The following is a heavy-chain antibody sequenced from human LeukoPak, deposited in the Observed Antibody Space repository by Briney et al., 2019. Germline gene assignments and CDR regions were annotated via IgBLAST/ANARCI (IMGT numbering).Heavy chain of an antibody. J-gene: IGHJ4*02. CDR3: AKLSDGSGLPYYFDS. CDR2: ISGSGFNT. D-gene: IGHD3-10*01. CDR1: GFTLSNYG. Sequence: GSLRLSCAGSGFTLSNYGMSWVRQAPGKGLEWVSSISGSGFNTFYSDSVKGRFTISRDNPKNTLYLQMNSLRAEDTAIYICAKLSDGSGLPYYFDSWGQGTLVTVS. V-gene: IGHV3-23*01.